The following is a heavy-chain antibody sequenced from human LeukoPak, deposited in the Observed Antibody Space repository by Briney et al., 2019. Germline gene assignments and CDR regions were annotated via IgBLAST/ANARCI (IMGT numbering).Heavy chain of an antibody. Sequence: PSQTLSLTCTVSGGSISSGSYYWSWLRQPAGKGLEWIGRIYTSGSTNYNPSLKSRVTISVDTSKNQFSLKLSSVTAADTAVYYCARGRLGAASFDYWGQGTLVTVSS. V-gene: IGHV4-61*02. CDR3: ARGRLGAASFDY. CDR1: GGSISSGSYY. J-gene: IGHJ4*02. D-gene: IGHD3-16*01. CDR2: IYTSGST.